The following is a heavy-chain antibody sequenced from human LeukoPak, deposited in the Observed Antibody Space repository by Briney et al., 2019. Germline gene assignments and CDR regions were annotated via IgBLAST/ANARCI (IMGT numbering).Heavy chain of an antibody. D-gene: IGHD3-10*01. CDR1: GVSISSGGYS. Sequence: SETLSLTCAVSGVSISSGGYSWSWIRQPPGKGLEWIGNIYHSGSTDYNPALKSRSPKAVTRSKNQLPLKLSSVTAADTAVYYCAREGANGSGTYYFDYWGQGNLVTVSS. J-gene: IGHJ4*02. CDR3: AREGANGSGTYYFDY. CDR2: IYHSGST. V-gene: IGHV4-30-2*01.